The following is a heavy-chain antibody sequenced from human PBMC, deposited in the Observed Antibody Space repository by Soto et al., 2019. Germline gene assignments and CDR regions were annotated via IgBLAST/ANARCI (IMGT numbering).Heavy chain of an antibody. CDR1: GHSVSSNSAA. V-gene: IGHV6-1*01. CDR3: ARGLRFENWFDP. CDR2: TYFRSKWFR. Sequence: SHTLSLTRDISGHSVSSNSAAWTWITQTPSRGLEWLGRTYFRSKWFRDYAVSVNGRITITSDTSRNRFTLHLNSVSAQDTAVDYCARGLRFENWFDPWGQGTLVTVSS. J-gene: IGHJ5*02. D-gene: IGHD3-3*01.